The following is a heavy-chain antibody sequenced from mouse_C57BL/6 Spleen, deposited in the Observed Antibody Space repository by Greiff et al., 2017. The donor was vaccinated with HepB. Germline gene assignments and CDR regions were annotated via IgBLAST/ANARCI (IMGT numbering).Heavy chain of an antibody. J-gene: IGHJ3*01. CDR2: IHPENGDT. Sequence: VQLQQSGAELVKPGASVKLSCTASGFNFTYYYMHWVKQRPEQGLEWIGRIHPENGDTKYAPKFQGKATITADTSSNTAYMKLSSLTSEVSAVYYCARVDCWGQGTPVTVSA. CDR1: GFNFTYYY. CDR3: ARVDC. V-gene: IGHV14-2*01.